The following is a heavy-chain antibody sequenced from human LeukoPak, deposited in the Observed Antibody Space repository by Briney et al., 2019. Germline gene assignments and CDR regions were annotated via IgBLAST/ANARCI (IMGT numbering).Heavy chain of an antibody. V-gene: IGHV1-69*02. CDR1: GGPFSSYT. J-gene: IGHJ6*03. D-gene: IGHD2-2*01. Sequence: KVSCKASGGPFSSYTISWVRQAPGQGLEWMGRIIPILGIANYAQKFQGRVTITADKSTSTAYMELSSLRSEDTAVYYCASNHAGYCSSTSCYGSRYYYYMDVWGKGTTVTVSS. CDR3: ASNHAGYCSSTSCYGSRYYYYMDV. CDR2: IIPILGIA.